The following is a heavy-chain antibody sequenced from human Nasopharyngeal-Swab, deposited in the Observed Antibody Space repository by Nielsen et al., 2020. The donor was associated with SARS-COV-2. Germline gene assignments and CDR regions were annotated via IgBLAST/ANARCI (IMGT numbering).Heavy chain of an antibody. CDR2: ISHDGRGN. CDR3: TRGSNLVVAVADY. CDR1: GFTFSSSA. Sequence: GGSLRLSCAASGFTFSSSAFSWVRQAPGKGLEWVAVISHDGRGNVYADSVKGRFTISRDNSTLYLQMNSLRAEDTAVYYCTRGSNLVVAVADYWGQGTLVTVSS. J-gene: IGHJ4*02. V-gene: IGHV3-33*05. D-gene: IGHD2-15*01.